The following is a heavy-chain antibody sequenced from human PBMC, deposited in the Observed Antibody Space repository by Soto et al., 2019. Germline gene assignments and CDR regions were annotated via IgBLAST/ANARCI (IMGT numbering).Heavy chain of an antibody. D-gene: IGHD3-9*01. CDR3: ARAASPYFDLLSAFDP. V-gene: IGHV4-61*01. CDR1: GESLSRGSCD. Sequence: PSETLSLTWTFSGESLSRGSCDWISIREPPGKGVEWSGYIYYSGTTKNIPSLKNRVTISVDTSQNQFSLKLTSVTAADTAVYYCARAASPYFDLLSAFDPWSQGTLVTVS. CDR2: IYYSGTT. J-gene: IGHJ5*02.